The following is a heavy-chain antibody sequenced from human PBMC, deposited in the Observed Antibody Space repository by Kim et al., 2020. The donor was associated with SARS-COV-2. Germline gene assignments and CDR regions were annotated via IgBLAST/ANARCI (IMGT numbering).Heavy chain of an antibody. CDR2: IYPGDSDT. D-gene: IGHD3-9*01. V-gene: IGHV5-51*01. CDR1: GYSFTSYW. CDR3: ARLDLRYFAWLLYPASGPFDP. Sequence: GESLKISCKGSGYSFTSYWIGWVRQMPGKGLEWMGIIYPGDSDTRYSPSFQGQVTISADKSISTAYLQWSSLKASDTAMYYCARLDLRYFAWLLYPASGPFDPWGQGTLVTVSS. J-gene: IGHJ5*02.